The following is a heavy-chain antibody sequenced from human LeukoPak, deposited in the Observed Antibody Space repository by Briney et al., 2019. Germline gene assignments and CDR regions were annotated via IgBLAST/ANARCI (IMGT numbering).Heavy chain of an antibody. V-gene: IGHV1-18*01. Sequence: ASVKVSCKASGYTFTSYGISWVRQAPGQGLEWMGWISAYNGNTNYAQKLQGRVTMTTDTSTSTAYMELRSLRSDDTAVYYCARQYCSGGSCYRQYNWFDPWGQGTLVTVSS. D-gene: IGHD2-15*01. J-gene: IGHJ5*02. CDR2: ISAYNGNT. CDR1: GYTFTSYG. CDR3: ARQYCSGGSCYRQYNWFDP.